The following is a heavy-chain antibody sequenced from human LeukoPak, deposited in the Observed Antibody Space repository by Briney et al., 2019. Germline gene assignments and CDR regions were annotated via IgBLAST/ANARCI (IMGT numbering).Heavy chain of an antibody. J-gene: IGHJ3*02. CDR1: GFTFSSPW. CDR2: IDSDGSST. CDR3: AREGVTIFGVAKGLDAFDI. Sequence: GGSLRLSCAASGFTFSSPWMHWVRQAPGKGLVWVSRIDSDGSSTSYVDSVQGRFTISRDNAKNTLYLQMNSLRAEDTAVYYCAREGVTIFGVAKGLDAFDIWGQGTMVTVSS. D-gene: IGHD3-3*01. V-gene: IGHV3-74*01.